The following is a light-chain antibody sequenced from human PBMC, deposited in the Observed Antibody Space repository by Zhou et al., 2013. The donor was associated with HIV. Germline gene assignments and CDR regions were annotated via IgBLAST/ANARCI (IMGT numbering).Light chain of an antibody. Sequence: DIQMTQSPSSLSASVGDRVTITCRASQDISNYLAWYQQKPGKAPKLLISAASTLQSGVPSRFSGSGSGTDFTLTISNLQPDDFATYYCQQSYSAPLTFGGGAKVEIK. CDR2: AAS. V-gene: IGKV1-39*01. J-gene: IGKJ4*01. CDR3: QQSYSAPLT. CDR1: QDISNY.